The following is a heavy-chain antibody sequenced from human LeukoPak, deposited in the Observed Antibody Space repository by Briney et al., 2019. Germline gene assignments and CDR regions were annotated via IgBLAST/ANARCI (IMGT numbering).Heavy chain of an antibody. CDR1: GFSFSTFW. V-gene: IGHV3-74*01. Sequence: GGSLRLSCAASGFSFSTFWMHWVRQTPGKGLEWVSRTSTDGSTIVYADSVKGRFSVSRDNAKNTLFLQMDSLRAEDTAVYYCARDWHCTGGRCYPVPPPWGQGTLVTVSS. CDR2: TSTDGSTI. CDR3: ARDWHCTGGRCYPVPPP. J-gene: IGHJ4*02. D-gene: IGHD2-15*01.